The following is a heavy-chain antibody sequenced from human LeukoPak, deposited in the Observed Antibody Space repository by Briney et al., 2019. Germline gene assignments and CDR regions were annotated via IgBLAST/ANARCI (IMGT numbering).Heavy chain of an antibody. Sequence: GRSLRLSCAASGFTFSSYAMHWVRQAPGKGLEWVAVISYDGSNKYYADSVKGRFTISRDNSKNTLYLQMNSLRAEDTAVYYCARDTSSSWYGNWFDPWGQGTLVTVSS. J-gene: IGHJ5*02. CDR3: ARDTSSSWYGNWFDP. D-gene: IGHD6-13*01. V-gene: IGHV3-30-3*01. CDR1: GFTFSSYA. CDR2: ISYDGSNK.